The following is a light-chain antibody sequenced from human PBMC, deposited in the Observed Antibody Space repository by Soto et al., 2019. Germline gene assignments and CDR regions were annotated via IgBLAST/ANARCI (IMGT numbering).Light chain of an antibody. Sequence: AIQMTQSPSSLSASVGDRVTITCRASQGIRKDLGWYQQKPGKAPNLLIYAASNLQTGVPARLSGSGSGTDFTLTISSLQPEDFATYYCLQDYNYPFTFGQGTKVDIK. CDR2: AAS. CDR1: QGIRKD. V-gene: IGKV1-6*01. J-gene: IGKJ2*01. CDR3: LQDYNYPFT.